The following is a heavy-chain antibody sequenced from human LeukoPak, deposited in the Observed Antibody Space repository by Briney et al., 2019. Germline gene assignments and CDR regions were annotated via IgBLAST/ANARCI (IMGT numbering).Heavy chain of an antibody. V-gene: IGHV4-4*07. J-gene: IGHJ5*02. Sequence: PSETLSLTCTVSGGSISSYYWSWIRQPAGKGLEWIGRIYTSGSTNYNPSLKSRVTMSVDTSKNQFSLKLSSVTAADTAVYYCAGDLLWFGELLTNWFDPWGQGTLVTVSS. CDR3: AGDLLWFGELLTNWFDP. CDR2: IYTSGST. CDR1: GGSISSYY. D-gene: IGHD3-10*01.